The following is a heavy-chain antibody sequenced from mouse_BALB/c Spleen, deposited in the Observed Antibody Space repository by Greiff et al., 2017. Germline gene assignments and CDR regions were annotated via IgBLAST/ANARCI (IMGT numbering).Heavy chain of an antibody. Sequence: QVQLQQSGPDLVAPSQSLSITCTVSGFSLTSYGVHWVRQPPGKGLEWLVVIWSDGSTTYNSALKSRLSISKDNSKSQVFLKMNSLQTDDTAMYYCARQGSSPYYAMDYWGQGTSVTVSS. V-gene: IGHV2-6-2*01. CDR1: GFSLTSYG. J-gene: IGHJ4*01. D-gene: IGHD1-1*01. CDR2: IWSDGST. CDR3: ARQGSSPYYAMDY.